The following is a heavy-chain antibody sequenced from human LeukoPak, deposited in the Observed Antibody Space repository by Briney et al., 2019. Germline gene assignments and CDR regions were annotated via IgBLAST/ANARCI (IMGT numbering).Heavy chain of an antibody. CDR2: IRGSGGST. V-gene: IGHV3-23*01. CDR3: AKEAPDSSSWSAFDY. CDR1: GFTFSNYA. Sequence: GGSLRLSCAASGFTFSNYAMNWVRQAPGKGLEWVSTIRGSGGSTYYADSAKGRFTISRDNSKNTVYLQMNSLRAEDTAVYYCAKEAPDSSSWSAFDYRGQGTLVTVSS. J-gene: IGHJ4*02. D-gene: IGHD6-13*01.